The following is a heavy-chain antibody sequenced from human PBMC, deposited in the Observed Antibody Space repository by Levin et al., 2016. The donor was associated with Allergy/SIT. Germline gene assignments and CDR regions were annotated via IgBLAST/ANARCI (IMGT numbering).Heavy chain of an antibody. Sequence: SETLSLTCAVNGGSFSGFLWTWIRQPPGKGLEWIGEINDSGRTNHNPSLKSRVTISVDTSKNQFSLKLSSLTAADTAVYYCARGNIVMGFYFYGMDVWGQGTTVTVSS. J-gene: IGHJ6*02. D-gene: IGHD3-16*01. CDR3: ARGNIVMGFYFYGMDV. V-gene: IGHV4-34*01. CDR1: GGSFSGFL. CDR2: INDSGRT.